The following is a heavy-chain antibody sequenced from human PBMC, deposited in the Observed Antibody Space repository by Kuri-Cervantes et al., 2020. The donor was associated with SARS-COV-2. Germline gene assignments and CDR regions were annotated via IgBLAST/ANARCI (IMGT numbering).Heavy chain of an antibody. D-gene: IGHD3-16*01. J-gene: IGHJ6*02. V-gene: IGHV3-30*18. CDR3: AKMGDNYIKGDYGSEV. CDR1: GFSFSRFP. Sequence: GGSLRLSCAASGFSFSRFPMHWVRHAPGRGLEWVALISNDGYNRFYADFLKGRFTISRDNSKNTLHLDTNSLRPEDTGVYYCAKMGDNYIKGDYGSEVWGQGITVTVSS. CDR2: ISNDGYNR.